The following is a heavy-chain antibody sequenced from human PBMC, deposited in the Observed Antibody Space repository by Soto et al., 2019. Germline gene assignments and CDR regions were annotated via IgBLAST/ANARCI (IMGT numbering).Heavy chain of an antibody. CDR2: IIQSGET. CDR1: GFTFSAYT. Sequence: GGSLRLSCATSGFTFSAYTFSWVRQAPGAGLEWVSAIIQSGETFYADSVKGRFSISRDDSNNMLYLQMHSLRADDTAVYYCAKDRQH. V-gene: IGHV3-23*01. J-gene: IGHJ1*01. CDR3: AKDRQH.